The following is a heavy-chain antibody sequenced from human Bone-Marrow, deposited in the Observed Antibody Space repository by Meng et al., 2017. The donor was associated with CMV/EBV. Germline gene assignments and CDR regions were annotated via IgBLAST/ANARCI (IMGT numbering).Heavy chain of an antibody. V-gene: IGHV3-23*03. J-gene: IGHJ4*02. Sequence: GESLKISCAASGFTFSSYAMSWVRQAPGKGLEWVSVIYSGGSSTYYADSVKGRFTISRDNSKNTLYLQMNSLRAEDTAVYYCARDRFQGYSYGLIDYWGQGTLVTVSS. CDR3: ARDRFQGYSYGLIDY. D-gene: IGHD5-18*01. CDR1: GFTFSSYA. CDR2: IYSGGSST.